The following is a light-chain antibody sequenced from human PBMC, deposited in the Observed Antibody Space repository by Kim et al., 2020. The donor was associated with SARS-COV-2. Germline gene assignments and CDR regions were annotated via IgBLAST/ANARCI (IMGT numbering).Light chain of an antibody. J-gene: IGKJ5*01. V-gene: IGKV3-11*01. CDR1: SY. CDR2: GAS. Sequence: SYLAWYRQKPGQPPRLLIYGASIRATGIPARFSASGFTTDFTLTITSLEPEDFAVYYCQQRSNWPPITFGQGTRLEIK. CDR3: QQRSNWPPIT.